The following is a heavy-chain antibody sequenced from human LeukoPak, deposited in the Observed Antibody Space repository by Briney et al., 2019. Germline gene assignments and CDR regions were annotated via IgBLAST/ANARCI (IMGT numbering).Heavy chain of an antibody. Sequence: PGGSLRLSCAASGFIFSSYGMQWVRQAPGKGLEWVAVIWYDGSNKYYADSVKGRFTISRDNSKNTLYLQMNSLRAEDTAVYYCARDAKAMVRYYYYGMDVWGQGTTVTVSS. CDR2: IWYDGSNK. D-gene: IGHD5-18*01. V-gene: IGHV3-33*01. CDR3: ARDAKAMVRYYYYGMDV. J-gene: IGHJ6*02. CDR1: GFIFSSYG.